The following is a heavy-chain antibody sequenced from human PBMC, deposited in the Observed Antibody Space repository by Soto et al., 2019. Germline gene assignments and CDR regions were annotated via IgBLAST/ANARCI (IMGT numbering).Heavy chain of an antibody. CDR2: ISAYNGNT. Sequence: ALVKVSCKASGYTFTSYGISWVRQAPGQGLEWMGWISAYNGNTNYAQKLQGRVTMTTDTSTSTAYMELRSLKSDDTAVYYCARAQTDYDILTGYFFDYWGQGTLVTVSS. D-gene: IGHD3-9*01. V-gene: IGHV1-18*01. CDR3: ARAQTDYDILTGYFFDY. J-gene: IGHJ4*02. CDR1: GYTFTSYG.